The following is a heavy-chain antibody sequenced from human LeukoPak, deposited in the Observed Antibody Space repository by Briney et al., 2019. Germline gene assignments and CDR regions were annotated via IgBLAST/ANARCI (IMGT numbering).Heavy chain of an antibody. CDR2: IWYDGSNK. J-gene: IGHJ3*02. Sequence: GGSLRLSCSASGFTFSSYGMHWVRQAPGKGLEWVAVIWYDGSNKYYADSVKGRFTISRDNSKNTLYLQMNSLRAEDTAVYYCAREYSSSWKAFDIWGQGTMVTVSS. D-gene: IGHD6-13*01. CDR3: AREYSSSWKAFDI. V-gene: IGHV3-33*08. CDR1: GFTFSSYG.